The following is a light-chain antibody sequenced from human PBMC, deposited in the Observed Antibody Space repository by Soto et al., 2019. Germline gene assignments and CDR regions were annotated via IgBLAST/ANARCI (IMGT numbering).Light chain of an antibody. Sequence: EIVMTQTPGTLSVSPGERATLSCRASQSVSSNLAWYLQKPGQAPRLLIYAASTRATGIPARFSGSGSETEFTLTISSQQSEDFAIYYCQQYNSWPHTFGGGTKVEI. CDR1: QSVSSN. V-gene: IGKV3-15*01. CDR2: AAS. J-gene: IGKJ4*01. CDR3: QQYNSWPHT.